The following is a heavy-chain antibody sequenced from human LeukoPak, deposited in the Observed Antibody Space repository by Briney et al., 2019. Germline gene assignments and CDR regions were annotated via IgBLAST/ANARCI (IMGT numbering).Heavy chain of an antibody. CDR3: ARGIFPGYYKNGGFDY. Sequence: GASVKVSCKASGDTFTTYAIIWVRQAPGQGLEWMGGIIPMFDTPNYAQRLQGRVTITADKSTSTAYMELSSLRSEDTAVYYCARGIFPGYYKNGGFDYWGQGTLVTVSS. CDR2: IIPMFDTP. D-gene: IGHD2/OR15-2a*01. J-gene: IGHJ4*02. V-gene: IGHV1-69*06. CDR1: GDTFTTYA.